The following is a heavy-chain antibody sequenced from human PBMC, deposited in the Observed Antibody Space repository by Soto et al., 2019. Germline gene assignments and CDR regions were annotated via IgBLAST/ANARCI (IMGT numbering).Heavy chain of an antibody. Sequence: QVQLVQSGAEVKKPGSSVRVSCKASGDTFNFYSINWVRQAPGLGLEWMGRINPILSMSNYAQRFQGRVTITADKSTSTASMQLSSLRSEDTAMYYCASSYGSGYRAFDSWGQGALVTVSS. CDR3: ASSYGSGYRAFDS. D-gene: IGHD3-10*01. V-gene: IGHV1-69*02. CDR2: INPILSMS. CDR1: GDTFNFYS. J-gene: IGHJ4*02.